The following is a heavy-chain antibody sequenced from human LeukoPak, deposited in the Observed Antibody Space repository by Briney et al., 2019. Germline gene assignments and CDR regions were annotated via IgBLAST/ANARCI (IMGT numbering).Heavy chain of an antibody. CDR2: IYYSGST. Sequence: SETLSLTCTVSGGSISSYYWSWIRQPPGKGLEWIGYIYYSGSTNYNPSLKSRVTISVDTSKNQFSLKLSSVTAADTAVYYCATVAAGDYYYYYYMDVWGKGTTVTVSS. D-gene: IGHD6-25*01. V-gene: IGHV4-59*01. J-gene: IGHJ6*03. CDR3: ATVAAGDYYYYYYMDV. CDR1: GGSISSYY.